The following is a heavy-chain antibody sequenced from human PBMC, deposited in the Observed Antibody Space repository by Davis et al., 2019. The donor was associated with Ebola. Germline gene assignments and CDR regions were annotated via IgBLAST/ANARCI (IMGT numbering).Heavy chain of an antibody. J-gene: IGHJ4*02. Sequence: GESLKISCAASGFTFSGSAMHWVRQASGKGLEWVGRIRSKANSYATAYAASVKGRFTISRDDSKNTAYLQMNSLKTEDMAVYYCTLNAQLVRGEDYWGQGTLVTVSS. CDR1: GFTFSGSA. CDR2: IRSKANSYAT. V-gene: IGHV3-73*01. D-gene: IGHD6-6*01. CDR3: TLNAQLVRGEDY.